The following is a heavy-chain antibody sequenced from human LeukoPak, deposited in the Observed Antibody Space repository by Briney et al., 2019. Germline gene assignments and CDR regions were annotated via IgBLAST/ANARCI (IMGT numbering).Heavy chain of an antibody. J-gene: IGHJ4*02. V-gene: IGHV4-39*01. CDR2: IYYSGST. CDR1: GGSISSSSYY. CDR3: ARQRRGYSSSWHDY. Sequence: SETLSLTCTVSGGSISSSSYYWGWIRQPPGKGLEWIGSIYYSGSTNYNPSLKSRVTISVDTSKNQFSLKLSSVTAADTAVYYCARQRRGYSSSWHDYWGQGTLVTVSS. D-gene: IGHD6-13*01.